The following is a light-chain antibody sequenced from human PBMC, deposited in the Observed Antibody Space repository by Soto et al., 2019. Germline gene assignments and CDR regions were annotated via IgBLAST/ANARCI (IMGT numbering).Light chain of an antibody. CDR1: SNDVGGYNY. Sequence: TQPAWVSGSPGQSITISCTGTSNDVGGYNYVSWYQQHPGKAPQLIIYEVSNRPSGVSHRFSGSKSGDTASLTISGLQAEDGADYYCSSYTAFSTWVFGGGTQLTVL. CDR2: EVS. CDR3: SSYTAFSTWV. J-gene: IGLJ3*02. V-gene: IGLV2-14*01.